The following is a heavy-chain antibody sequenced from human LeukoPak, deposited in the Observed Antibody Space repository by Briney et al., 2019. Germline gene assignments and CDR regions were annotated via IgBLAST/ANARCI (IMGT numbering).Heavy chain of an antibody. CDR2: INAGYGNT. CDR3: ANWAGAPADYFSGPLDY. V-gene: IGHV1-3*01. Sequence: ASVKVSCKASGYTFTSYAMHWVRQAPGQRLEWMGWINAGYGNTKYSQKFQGRVTITRDTSASAAYMELSYLKSEDTAIYYCANWAGAPADYFSGPLDYWGQGTLVTVSS. D-gene: IGHD3-3*01. J-gene: IGHJ4*02. CDR1: GYTFTSYA.